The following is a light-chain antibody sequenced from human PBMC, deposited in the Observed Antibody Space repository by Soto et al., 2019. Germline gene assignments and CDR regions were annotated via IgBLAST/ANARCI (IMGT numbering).Light chain of an antibody. CDR2: EVS. CDR1: SSDVGGYNY. CDR3: SSYTSSSTRV. V-gene: IGLV2-14*01. J-gene: IGLJ1*01. Sequence: QSALTQPASVSGSPGQSITISCTGTSSDVGGYNYVSWYQQHPGKAPKLMIYEVSNRPSGVSNRFYGSKSGNTASLTISGLQADDEADYYCSSYTSSSTRVFGTGTKVTVL.